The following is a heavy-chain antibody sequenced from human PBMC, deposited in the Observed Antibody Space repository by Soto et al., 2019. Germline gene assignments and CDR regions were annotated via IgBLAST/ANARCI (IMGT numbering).Heavy chain of an antibody. CDR3: ARDLLGMVYADYYYYGMDV. Sequence: ASVKVSCKASGYTFTSYGISWVRQATGQGLEWMGWISAYNGNTNYAQKLQGRVTMTTDTSTSTAYMELRSLRSDDTAVYYCARDLLGMVYADYYYYGMDVWGQGTTVTVSS. J-gene: IGHJ6*02. CDR1: GYTFTSYG. V-gene: IGHV1-18*01. CDR2: ISAYNGNT. D-gene: IGHD2-8*01.